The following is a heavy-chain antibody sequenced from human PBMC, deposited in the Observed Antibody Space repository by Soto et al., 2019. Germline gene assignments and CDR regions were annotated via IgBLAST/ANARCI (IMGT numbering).Heavy chain of an antibody. CDR1: GFRFSAYW. CDR3: ARDSARTFDY. J-gene: IGHJ4*02. CDR2: INNDGSSA. Sequence: EVQLVESGGGLVQPGGSLRLSCAASGFRFSAYWIHWVRQAPGKGLVWVSHINNDGSSATYADSVKGRFTISRDNAKTTVYLQTTSLRADDTAVYYCARDSARTFDYWGQGTLVTVSS. D-gene: IGHD3-10*01. V-gene: IGHV3-74*01.